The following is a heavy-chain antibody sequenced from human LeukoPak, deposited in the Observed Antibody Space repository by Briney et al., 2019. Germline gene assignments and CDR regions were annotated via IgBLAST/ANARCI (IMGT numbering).Heavy chain of an antibody. CDR2: INSDGIRT. D-gene: IGHD3-22*01. V-gene: IGHV3-74*01. J-gene: IGHJ6*03. CDR3: ARGGSGSGYHYYYYYMDV. Sequence: GGSLRLSCAASGLTFNSFWMYWVRQVPGKGLLWVARINSDGIRTSHADSVQGRFTISRDNANNTLYLQMNSLRVEDTAVYYCARGGSGSGYHYYYYYMDVWGKGTTVTISS. CDR1: GLTFNSFW.